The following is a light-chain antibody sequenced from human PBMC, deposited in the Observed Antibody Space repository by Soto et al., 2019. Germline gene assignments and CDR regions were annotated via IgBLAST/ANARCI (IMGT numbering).Light chain of an antibody. CDR1: RSISSY. Sequence: VMTQSPATLSVSPGERATLSCRASRSISSYLAWYQQKPGQPPRLLIYGASTRATGIPARFSGSGSGTEFTLTISSLQSEDFALYYCQQYNNWPPWTFGQGTKVDIK. V-gene: IGKV3-15*01. J-gene: IGKJ1*01. CDR3: QQYNNWPPWT. CDR2: GAS.